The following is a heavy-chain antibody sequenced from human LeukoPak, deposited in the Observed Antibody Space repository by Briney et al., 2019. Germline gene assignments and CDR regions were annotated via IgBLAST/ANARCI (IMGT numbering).Heavy chain of an antibody. CDR3: ANSGTTGPTRAPVHYYYYMDL. CDR1: GFTFSSYG. J-gene: IGHJ6*03. CDR2: IPYDGSNK. V-gene: IGHV3-30*02. D-gene: IGHD1-14*01. Sequence: GGSMRLSCAASGFTFSSYGMHWVRQAPGKGLEWVAFIPYDGSNKYYADSVKGRFTISRDNSKNTLYLQMNSLRADDTAVYYCANSGTTGPTRAPVHYYYYMDLWGKGTTVTVSS.